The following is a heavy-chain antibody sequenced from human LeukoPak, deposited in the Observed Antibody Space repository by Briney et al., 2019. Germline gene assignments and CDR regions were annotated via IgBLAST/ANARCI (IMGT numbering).Heavy chain of an antibody. Sequence: PGGSLRLSCAASGFTFSNAWMSWVRQAPGKGLEWVGRIKSKTDGGTTDYAAPVKGRFTISRDDSKNTLYLQMNSLRAEDTDVYYCAKGDRMYSSGWYNGGVFDPWGQGTLVTVPS. CDR3: AKGDRMYSSGWYNGGVFDP. CDR2: IKSKTDGGTT. D-gene: IGHD6-19*01. CDR1: GFTFSNAW. J-gene: IGHJ5*02. V-gene: IGHV3-15*01.